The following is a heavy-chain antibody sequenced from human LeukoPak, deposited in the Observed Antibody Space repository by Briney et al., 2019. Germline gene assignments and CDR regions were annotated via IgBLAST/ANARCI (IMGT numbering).Heavy chain of an antibody. J-gene: IGHJ4*02. CDR1: GYTFTGYY. Sequence: GASVKVSCKASGYTFTGYYMHWVRQAPGQGLEWMGWINPNSGGTNYAQKFQGRVTVTRDTSISTAYMELSRLRSDDTAVYYCARDNGYCSSTGCYNFHPDYWGQGTLVTVSS. CDR3: ARDNGYCSSTGCYNFHPDY. V-gene: IGHV1-2*02. CDR2: INPNSGGT. D-gene: IGHD2-2*02.